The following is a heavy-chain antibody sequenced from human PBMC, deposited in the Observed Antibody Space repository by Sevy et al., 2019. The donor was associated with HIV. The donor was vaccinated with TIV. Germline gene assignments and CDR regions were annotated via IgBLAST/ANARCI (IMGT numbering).Heavy chain of an antibody. CDR2: ISTSSNFK. CDR3: ARDGNLPGITTTVVDFGMDV. V-gene: IGHV3-21*01. Sequence: GGSLRLSCAASGFTFNAYSMSWVRQPPGKGLEWLSSISTSSNFKYYADSVEGRFTITRDNAKNSLYLQMNSLRVEDTAVYYCARDGNLPGITTTVVDFGMDVWGQGTTVTVSS. CDR1: GFTFNAYS. D-gene: IGHD3-22*01. J-gene: IGHJ6*02.